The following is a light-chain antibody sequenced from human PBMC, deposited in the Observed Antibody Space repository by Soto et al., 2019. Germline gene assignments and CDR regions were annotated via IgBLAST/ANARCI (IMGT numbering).Light chain of an antibody. J-gene: IGKJ2*01. Sequence: EIVMTQSPATLSVSPGERATLSCRASQSVSSKFVWYQQKPGQAPRLLIYGASTRATGIPARFSGSGSGTEFTLTFSSLQSEDFAVYYCQQYNNWPPYTFGQGTKLEIK. CDR2: GAS. V-gene: IGKV3-15*01. CDR3: QQYNNWPPYT. CDR1: QSVSSK.